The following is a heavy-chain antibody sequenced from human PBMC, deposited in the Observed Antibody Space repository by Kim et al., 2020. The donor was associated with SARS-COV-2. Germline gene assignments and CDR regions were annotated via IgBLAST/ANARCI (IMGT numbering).Heavy chain of an antibody. V-gene: IGHV4-31*02. D-gene: IGHD4-17*01. Sequence: LKSRVTTYVDTSKNQFSLKLSSVTAADTAVYYCARETMTTVTTDWYFDLWGRGTLVTVSS. J-gene: IGHJ2*01. CDR3: ARETMTTVTTDWYFDL.